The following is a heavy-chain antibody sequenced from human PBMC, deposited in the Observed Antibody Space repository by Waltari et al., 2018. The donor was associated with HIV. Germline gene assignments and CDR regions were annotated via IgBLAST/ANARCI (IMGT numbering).Heavy chain of an antibody. D-gene: IGHD3-22*01. V-gene: IGHV3-48*01. CDR3: AKDYYDSSGYYEDY. J-gene: IGHJ4*02. Sequence: EVQLVESGGGLVQPGGSLRLSCAASGFTFSSYSMNWVRQAPGKGLEWVSYISSSSSTIYYADSVKGRFTISRDNAKNSLYLQMNSLRAEDTAVYYCAKDYYDSSGYYEDYWGQGTLVTVSS. CDR2: ISSSSSTI. CDR1: GFTFSSYS.